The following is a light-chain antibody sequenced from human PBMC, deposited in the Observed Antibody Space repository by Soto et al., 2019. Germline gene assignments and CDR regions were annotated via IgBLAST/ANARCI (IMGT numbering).Light chain of an antibody. CDR1: QSISSW. J-gene: IGKJ1*01. V-gene: IGKV1-5*01. CDR3: XKYNSYSRT. CDR2: DAS. Sequence: DIQMTQSPSTLSASVGDKVTITCRASQSISSWLAWYQQKPGKAPKLLILDASSLESGVPPRFSGSGSGTEFTLTISSLQPDDFAISYCXKYNSYSRTFGQGTKVDIK.